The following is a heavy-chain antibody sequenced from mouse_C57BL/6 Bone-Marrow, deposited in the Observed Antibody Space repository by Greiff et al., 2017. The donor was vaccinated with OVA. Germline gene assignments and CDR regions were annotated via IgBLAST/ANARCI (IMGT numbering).Heavy chain of an antibody. J-gene: IGHJ1*03. CDR1: GYTFTDYN. CDR3: ARYGSSYWYFDV. V-gene: IGHV1-18*01. Sequence: VQLQQSGPELVKPGASVKIPCKASGYTFTDYNMDWVKQSHGKSLEWIGDINPNNGGTIYNQKFKGKATLTVDKSSSTAYMELRSLTSEDTAVYYCARYGSSYWYFDVWGTGTTVTVSS. CDR2: INPNNGGT. D-gene: IGHD1-1*01.